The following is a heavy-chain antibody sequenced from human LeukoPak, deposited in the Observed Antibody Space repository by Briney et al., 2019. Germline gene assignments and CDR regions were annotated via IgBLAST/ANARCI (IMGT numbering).Heavy chain of an antibody. CDR1: TFTLNNYW. J-gene: IGHJ4*02. D-gene: IGHD6-13*01. Sequence: GGSLRLSCTASTFTLNNYWMSWVRQAPGKGLEWVANIKQDGSEKYYVDSVKGRFTISRDNAKNSLYLQMNNLRAEDTAVYYCASRAGYTGSWSAFDYWGQGTLVIVSS. V-gene: IGHV3-7*05. CDR3: ASRAGYTGSWSAFDY. CDR2: IKQDGSEK.